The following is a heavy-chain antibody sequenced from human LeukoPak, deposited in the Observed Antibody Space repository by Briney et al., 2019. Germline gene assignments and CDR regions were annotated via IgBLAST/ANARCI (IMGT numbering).Heavy chain of an antibody. CDR1: GYTFTSYG. J-gene: IGHJ5*02. V-gene: IGHV1-18*01. CDR2: ISAYNGNT. D-gene: IGHD4-17*01. Sequence: ASVKVSCKASGYTFTSYGISWVRQAPGQGLEWMGWISAYNGNTNYAQKLQGRVTMTTDTSTSTAYMELRSLRSDDTAVYYCARRATVRGGYNWFDPWGQGTLVTVSS. CDR3: ARRATVRGGYNWFDP.